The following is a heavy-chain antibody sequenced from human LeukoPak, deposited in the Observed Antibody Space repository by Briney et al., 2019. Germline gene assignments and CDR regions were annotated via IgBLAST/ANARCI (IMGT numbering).Heavy chain of an antibody. CDR1: GGSFSGYY. CDR2: INHSGST. Sequence: ASETLSLTCAVYGGSFSGYYWSWIRQPPGKGLEWIGEINHSGSTNYNPSLKSRVTISVDTSKNQFSLKLSSVTAADTAVYYCARADDYWGLGTLVTVSS. V-gene: IGHV4-34*01. CDR3: ARADDY. J-gene: IGHJ4*02.